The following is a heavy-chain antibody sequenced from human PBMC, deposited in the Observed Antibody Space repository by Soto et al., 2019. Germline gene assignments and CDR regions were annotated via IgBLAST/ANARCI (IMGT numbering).Heavy chain of an antibody. Sequence: QVQLVESGGGVVQPGRSLRLSCAASGFTFSSYGMHWVRQAPGKGLEWVAVISYDGSNKYYADSVKGRFTISRDNSKNTLYLQMNTLRAEDTAVYYCAKTRQSLTWWDGYYYYYGMDVWGQGTTVTVSS. CDR3: AKTRQSLTWWDGYYYYYGMDV. J-gene: IGHJ6*02. CDR2: ISYDGSNK. V-gene: IGHV3-30*18. D-gene: IGHD1-26*01. CDR1: GFTFSSYG.